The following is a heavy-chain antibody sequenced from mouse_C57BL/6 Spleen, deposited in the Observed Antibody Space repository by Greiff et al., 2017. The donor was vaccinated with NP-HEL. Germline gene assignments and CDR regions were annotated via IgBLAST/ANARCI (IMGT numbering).Heavy chain of an antibody. CDR2: INPNNGGT. J-gene: IGHJ4*01. Sequence: EVKLQESGPELVKPGASVKMSCKASGYTFTDYNMHWVKQSHGKSLEWIGYINPNNGGTSYNQKFKGKATLTVNKSSSTAYMELRSLTSEDSAVYYCAITTVVAPVDYWGQGTSVTVSS. CDR3: AITTVVAPVDY. D-gene: IGHD1-1*01. CDR1: GYTFTDYN. V-gene: IGHV1-22*01.